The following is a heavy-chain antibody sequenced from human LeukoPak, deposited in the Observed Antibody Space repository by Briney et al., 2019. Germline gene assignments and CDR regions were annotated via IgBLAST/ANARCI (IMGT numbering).Heavy chain of an antibody. CDR2: IYTSGST. V-gene: IGHV4-61*02. CDR1: GGSISSSSYY. CDR3: ARVYDFWSGYYYD. D-gene: IGHD3-3*01. Sequence: SETLSLTCTVSGGSISSSSYYWSWIRQPAGKGLEWIGRIYTSGSTNYNPSLKSRVTMSVDTSKNQFSLKLSSVTAADTAVYYCARVYDFWSGYYYDWGQGTLVTVSS. J-gene: IGHJ4*02.